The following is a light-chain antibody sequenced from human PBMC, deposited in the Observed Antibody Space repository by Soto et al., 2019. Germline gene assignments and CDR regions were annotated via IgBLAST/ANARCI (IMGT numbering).Light chain of an antibody. CDR2: EVT. V-gene: IGLV2-8*01. CDR1: SSDVGGYNY. CDR3: SSYAGSNNVV. J-gene: IGLJ2*01. Sequence: QSVLTQPPSASGSPGQSVTISCTGTSSDVGGYNYVSWYQQHPGKAPKLMIYEVTKRPSGVPDRFSGSKSGNTASLTVSGLQAEDEAHYYCSSYAGSNNVVFGGGTQLTVL.